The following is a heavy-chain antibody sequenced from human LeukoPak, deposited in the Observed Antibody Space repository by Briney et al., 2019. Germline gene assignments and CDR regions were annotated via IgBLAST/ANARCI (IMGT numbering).Heavy chain of an antibody. Sequence: GGSLRLSCEGSGFTFRTYWMTWVRQAPGKGLVGVANIKQDGSEKYYVDSVKGRFTISRDNAQNSLYPQMNSLRAEDTAVYYCARPRDSGWSKTWDYWGQGTLVTVSS. CDR2: IKQDGSEK. V-gene: IGHV3-7*03. CDR1: GFTFRTYW. CDR3: ARPRDSGWSKTWDY. J-gene: IGHJ4*02. D-gene: IGHD6-13*01.